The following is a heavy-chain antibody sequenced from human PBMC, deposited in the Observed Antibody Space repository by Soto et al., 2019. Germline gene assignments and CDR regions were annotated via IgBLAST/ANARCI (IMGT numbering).Heavy chain of an antibody. J-gene: IGHJ3*02. CDR2: ISSSSSYI. CDR3: ARAFPYYDLWTGFDI. D-gene: IGHD3-3*01. CDR1: GFTFSSYS. V-gene: IGHV3-21*01. Sequence: EVQLVESGGGLVKPGGSLRLSCAASGFTFSSYSMNWARQAPGKGLEWVSSISSSSSYIYYADSVKGRFTISRDNAKNSLYLQMNSLRAEDTAVYYCARAFPYYDLWTGFDIWGQGTMVTVSS.